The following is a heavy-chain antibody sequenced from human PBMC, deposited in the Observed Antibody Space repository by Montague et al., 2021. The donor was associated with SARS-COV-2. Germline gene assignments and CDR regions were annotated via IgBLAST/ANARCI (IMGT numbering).Heavy chain of an antibody. Sequence: VKPTQTLTLTCTFSGFSLSTSGMCVSWIRQPPGKALEWLALIDWDDDKYYSTSLKTRLTISKDTSKNQVVLTMTNMDPVDTATYYCARTMDAGTYYYDSSGYYPFDYWGQGTLVTVSS. CDR1: GFSLSTSGMC. J-gene: IGHJ4*02. CDR2: IDWDDDK. D-gene: IGHD3-22*01. V-gene: IGHV2-70*01. CDR3: ARTMDAGTYYYDSSGYYPFDY.